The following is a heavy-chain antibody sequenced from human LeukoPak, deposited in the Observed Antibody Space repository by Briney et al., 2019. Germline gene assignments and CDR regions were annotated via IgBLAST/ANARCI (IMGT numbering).Heavy chain of an antibody. Sequence: SVTLSLTCTVSGGSISSYYWSWIRQPPGKGLEWIGYIYYSGSTNYNPSLKSRVTISVDSSKNQFSLKLSSVTAADTAVYYCARDRYYFDYWGQGTLVTVSS. CDR1: GGSISSYY. J-gene: IGHJ4*02. V-gene: IGHV4-59*01. CDR3: ARDRYYFDY. CDR2: IYYSGST.